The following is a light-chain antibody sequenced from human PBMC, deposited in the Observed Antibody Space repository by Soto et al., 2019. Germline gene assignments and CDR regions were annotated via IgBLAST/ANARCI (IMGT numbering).Light chain of an antibody. Sequence: QSALTQPASVSGSPGQSITISCTGTSSDVGGYNYVSWYQQHPGKAPKLMIYEVSNRPSGVSNRFSGSKSGNTASLTISGLQAEDEADYYCSSYTISSTRVFGGGTQVTVL. J-gene: IGLJ3*02. CDR2: EVS. CDR1: SSDVGGYNY. CDR3: SSYTISSTRV. V-gene: IGLV2-14*01.